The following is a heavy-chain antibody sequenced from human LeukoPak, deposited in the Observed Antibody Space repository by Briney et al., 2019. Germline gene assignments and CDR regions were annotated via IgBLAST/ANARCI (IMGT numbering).Heavy chain of an antibody. D-gene: IGHD6-6*01. CDR3: ARDAGYSSSSKDAFDI. J-gene: IGHJ3*02. Sequence: ASVKVSCKASGYTFTGYYMHWVLQAPGQGLEWMGRINPNSGGTNYAQKFQGRVTMTRDTSISTAYMELSRLRSDDTAVYYCARDAGYSSSSKDAFDIWGQGTMVTVSS. CDR2: INPNSGGT. CDR1: GYTFTGYY. V-gene: IGHV1-2*06.